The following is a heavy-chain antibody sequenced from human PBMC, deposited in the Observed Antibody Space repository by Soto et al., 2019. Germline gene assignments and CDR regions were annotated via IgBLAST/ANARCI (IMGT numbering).Heavy chain of an antibody. CDR2: INHSGST. CDR1: GGSFSGYY. CDR3: ARGYGDYVGDAFDI. D-gene: IGHD4-17*01. Sequence: SETLSLTCAVYGGSFSGYYWSWIRQPPGKGLEWIGEINHSGSTNYNPSLKSRVTISVDTSKNQFSLKLSSVTAADTAVYYCARGYGDYVGDAFDIWGQGTMVTVSS. J-gene: IGHJ3*02. V-gene: IGHV4-34*01.